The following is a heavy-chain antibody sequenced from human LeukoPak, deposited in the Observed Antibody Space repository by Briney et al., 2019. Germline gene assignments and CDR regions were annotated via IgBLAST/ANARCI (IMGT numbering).Heavy chain of an antibody. J-gene: IGHJ4*02. D-gene: IGHD2-15*01. CDR3: ARSLGSGVFDY. Sequence: ASVKVSCKASGYTFTDYYMHWVRQAPGQGLEWMGWINPNSGDTNYAQKFQGRVTITRDTSASTAYMELSSLRSEDMAVYYCARSLGSGVFDYWGQGTLVTVSS. V-gene: IGHV1-2*02. CDR2: INPNSGDT. CDR1: GYTFTDYY.